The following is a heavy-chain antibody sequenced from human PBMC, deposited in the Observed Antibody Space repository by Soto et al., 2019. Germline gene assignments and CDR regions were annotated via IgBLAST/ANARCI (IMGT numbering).Heavy chain of an antibody. CDR2: ISSSGSTI. J-gene: IGHJ6*03. D-gene: IGHD6-19*01. CDR1: GFTFSDYY. Sequence: GGSLRLSCAASGFTFSDYYMSWIRQAPGKGLEWVSYISSSGSTIYYADSVKGRFTISRDNAKNSLYLQMNSLRAEDTAVYYCAREQQWLVHPGDYMDVWGKGTTVTVSS. CDR3: AREQQWLVHPGDYMDV. V-gene: IGHV3-11*01.